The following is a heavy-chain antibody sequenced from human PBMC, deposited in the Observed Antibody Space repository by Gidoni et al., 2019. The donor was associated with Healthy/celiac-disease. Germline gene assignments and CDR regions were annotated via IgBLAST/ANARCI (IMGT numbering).Heavy chain of an antibody. J-gene: IGHJ4*02. CDR3: TTSYGSGSSFDY. V-gene: IGHV3-15*01. CDR2: IKSKTDGGTT. Sequence: VGRIKSKTDGGTTDYAAPVKGRFTISRDDSKNTLYLQMNSLKTEDTAVYYCTTSYGSGSSFDYWGQGTLVTVSS. D-gene: IGHD3-10*01.